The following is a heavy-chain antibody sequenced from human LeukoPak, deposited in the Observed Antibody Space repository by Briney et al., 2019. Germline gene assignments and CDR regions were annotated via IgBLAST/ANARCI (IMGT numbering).Heavy chain of an antibody. Sequence: SETLSLTCTVSGGSISSYYWSWIRQPPGKGLEWIGYIYYSGSTNYNPSLKSRVTISVDTSKNQFSLKLSSVTAADMAVYYCARVSVAASYYYYGMDVWGQGTTVTVSS. CDR2: IYYSGST. J-gene: IGHJ6*02. V-gene: IGHV4-59*01. CDR3: ARVSVAASYYYYGMDV. CDR1: GGSISSYY. D-gene: IGHD6-13*01.